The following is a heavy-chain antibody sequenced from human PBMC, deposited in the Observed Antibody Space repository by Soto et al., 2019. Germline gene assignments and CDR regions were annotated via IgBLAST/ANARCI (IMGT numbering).Heavy chain of an antibody. CDR1: GGSVSSGSYY. D-gene: IGHD3-22*01. CDR3: ARDRVRYYYDSSGYYLGTGFDY. Sequence: SETLSLTCTVSGGSVSSGSYYWSWMRQPPGKGLEWIRYIYYSGITNYNPSLKRRVTISVYTSKNQFSLKLSSVTAADTAVCYCARDRVRYYYDSSGYYLGTGFDYWGQGTLVTVSS. J-gene: IGHJ4*02. V-gene: IGHV4-61*01. CDR2: IYYSGIT.